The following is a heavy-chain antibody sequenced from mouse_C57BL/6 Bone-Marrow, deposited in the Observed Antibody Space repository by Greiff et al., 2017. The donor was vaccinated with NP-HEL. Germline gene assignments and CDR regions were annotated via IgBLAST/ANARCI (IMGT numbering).Heavy chain of an antibody. CDR2: IDPENGDT. V-gene: IGHV14-4*01. CDR1: GFNIKDDY. CDR3: TQFPVVTTVGRDY. J-gene: IGHJ2*01. D-gene: IGHD1-1*01. Sequence: VQLQQSGAELVRPGASVKLSCTASGFNIKDDYMHWVKQRPEQGLEWIGWIDPENGDTEYASKFQGKATITADTSSNTAYLQLSSLTSDDTAVYYCTQFPVVTTVGRDYWGQGTTLTVSS.